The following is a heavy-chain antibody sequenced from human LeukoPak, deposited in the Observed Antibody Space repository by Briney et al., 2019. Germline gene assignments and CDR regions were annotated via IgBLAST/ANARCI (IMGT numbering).Heavy chain of an antibody. CDR1: GFTFSSYA. CDR3: ATRPRDSSGYYLGAFDG. CDR2: ICASGADT. Sequence: GGSLRLSCEASGFTFSSYAMAWVRQAPGKGLDGFSVICASGADTYYSDSAKGRFTVSRDNSKDTLFLHMSSLRAEDTAVYFCATRPRDSSGYYLGAFDGWGQGTTVTVSS. D-gene: IGHD3-22*01. J-gene: IGHJ3*01. V-gene: IGHV3-23*01.